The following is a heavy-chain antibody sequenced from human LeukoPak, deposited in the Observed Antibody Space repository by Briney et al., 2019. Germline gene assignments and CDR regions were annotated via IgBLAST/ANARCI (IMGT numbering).Heavy chain of an antibody. D-gene: IGHD3-10*01. CDR3: AKIFDSGSYPGY. Sequence: PGGSLRLSCAASGFTFSSYSMNWVRQAPGKGLEWVSYISSSSSTIYYADSAKGRFTISRDNSKNTLYLQTDSMTVDYTAVDYCAKIFDSGSYPGYWGQGTLVTVSS. CDR1: GFTFSSYS. V-gene: IGHV3-48*01. CDR2: ISSSSSTI. J-gene: IGHJ4*02.